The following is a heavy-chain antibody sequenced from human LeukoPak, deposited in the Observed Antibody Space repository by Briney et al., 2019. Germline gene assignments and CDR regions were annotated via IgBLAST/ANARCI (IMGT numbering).Heavy chain of an antibody. CDR1: GGSISSYY. V-gene: IGHV4-4*07. CDR3: AGVGELLFEGYFDY. Sequence: PSETPSLTCTVSGGSISSYYWSWIRQPAGKGLEWIGRIYTSGSTNYNPSLKTRVTMSLDTSKNQFSLRLSSVTAADTAVYYCAGVGELLFEGYFDYWGQGTLVTVSS. J-gene: IGHJ4*02. CDR2: IYTSGST. D-gene: IGHD1-26*01.